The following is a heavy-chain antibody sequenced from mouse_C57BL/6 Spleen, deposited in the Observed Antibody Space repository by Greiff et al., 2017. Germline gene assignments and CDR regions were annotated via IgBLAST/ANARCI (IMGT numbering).Heavy chain of an antibody. CDR2: IRLKSDNYAT. D-gene: IGHD2-4*01. CDR1: GFTFSNYW. J-gene: IGHJ3*01. V-gene: IGHV6-3*01. Sequence: EVLLVESGGGLVQPGGSMKLSCVASGFTFSNYWMNWVRQSPEKGLEWVAQIRLKSDNYATHYAESVKGRFTISRDDSKSSVYLQMNNLRAEDTGIYYCTGRDDYGAWFAYWGQGTLVTVSA. CDR3: TGRDDYGAWFAY.